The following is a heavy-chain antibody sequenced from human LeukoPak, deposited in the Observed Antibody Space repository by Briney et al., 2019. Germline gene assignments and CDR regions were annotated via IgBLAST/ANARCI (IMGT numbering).Heavy chain of an antibody. CDR3: ATTARRVLSRFDY. J-gene: IGHJ4*02. D-gene: IGHD6-6*01. CDR1: GYTFTCYY. V-gene: IGHV1-2*02. CDR2: INPNSGGT. Sequence: GASVKVSCKASGYTFTCYYMHWVRQAPGQGLEWMGWINPNSGGTNYAQKFQGRVTMTRDTSISTAYMELSRLRSDDTAVYYCATTARRVLSRFDYWGQGTLVTVSS.